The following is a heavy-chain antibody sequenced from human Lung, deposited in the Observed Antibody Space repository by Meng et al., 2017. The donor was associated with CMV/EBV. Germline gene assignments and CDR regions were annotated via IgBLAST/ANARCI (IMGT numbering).Heavy chain of an antibody. CDR3: AKRLGGLLSSDADLGY. D-gene: IGHD3-10*01. CDR1: GFTFSSYA. CDR2: ISGSGGST. J-gene: IGHJ4*02. Sequence: GEXXKIXCAASGFTFSSYAMSGVRQAPGQGLEWVSAISGSGGSTYYADSVKGRFTISRDNSKNTLYLQMNRLRAEDTAVYYCAKRLGGLLSSDADLGYWGQGXLVTVSS. V-gene: IGHV3-23*01.